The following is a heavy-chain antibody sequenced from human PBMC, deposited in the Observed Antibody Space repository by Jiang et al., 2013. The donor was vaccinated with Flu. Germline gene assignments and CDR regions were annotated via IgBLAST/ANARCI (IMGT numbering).Heavy chain of an antibody. CDR2: ISSSSSTI. CDR1: GFTFSSYS. J-gene: IGHJ4*02. CDR3: ARAPRGY. V-gene: IGHV3-48*01. Sequence: VQLVESGGGLVQPGGSLRLSCAASGFTFSSYSMNWVRQAPGKGLEWVSYISSSSSTIYYADSVKGRFTISRDNAKNSLYLQMNSLRAEDTAVYYCARAPRGYWGQGTLVTVSS.